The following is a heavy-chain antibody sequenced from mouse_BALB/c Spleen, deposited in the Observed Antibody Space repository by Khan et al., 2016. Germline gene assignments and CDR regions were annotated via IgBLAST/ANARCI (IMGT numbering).Heavy chain of an antibody. CDR1: GFTFSSFG. CDR2: ITSGSSAI. J-gene: IGHJ2*02. Sequence: EVELVESGGGLVQPGGSRKLSCAASGFTFSSFGMHWVRQAPEKGLEWVAFITSGSSAIYYADTVKGRFTVSRDNPKNTLFLQMTSLRSEDTAMYYCGRGDYWGQGTSLTVSS. CDR3: GRGDY. V-gene: IGHV5-17*02.